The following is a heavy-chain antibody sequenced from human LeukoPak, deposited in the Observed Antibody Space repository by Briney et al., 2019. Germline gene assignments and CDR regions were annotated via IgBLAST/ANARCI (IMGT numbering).Heavy chain of an antibody. J-gene: IGHJ4*02. Sequence: SETLSLTCAVSGDSISSSDWWSWVRQPPGKGLEWIGEIYHSGSTNYNPSLKSRVTISVDRSKNQFSLNLSSVTAADTAVYYCARDRRYYDSSAYIRGFDYWGQGTLVTVSS. CDR3: ARDRRYYDSSAYIRGFDY. D-gene: IGHD3-22*01. CDR1: GDSISSSDW. CDR2: IYHSGST. V-gene: IGHV4-4*02.